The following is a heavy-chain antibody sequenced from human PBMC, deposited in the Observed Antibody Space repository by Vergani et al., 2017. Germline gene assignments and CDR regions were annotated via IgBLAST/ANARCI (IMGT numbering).Heavy chain of an antibody. CDR3: AQGALYSGYDYLHY. D-gene: IGHD5-12*01. Sequence: QVQLVESGGGVVQPGRSLRLSCAASGFTFSSYGMHWVRQAPGKGLEWVAVISYDGSNKYYADSVKGRFTISRDNSKNTLYLQMNSLRAEDTAVYYCAQGALYSGYDYLHYWGQGTLVTVSS. CDR2: ISYDGSNK. J-gene: IGHJ4*02. V-gene: IGHV3-30*18. CDR1: GFTFSSYG.